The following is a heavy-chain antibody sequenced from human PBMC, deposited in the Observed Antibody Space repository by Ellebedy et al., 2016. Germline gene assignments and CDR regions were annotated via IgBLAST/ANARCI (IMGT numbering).Heavy chain of an antibody. CDR3: AGGEDYAFKI. CDR2: IWGDGSSP. Sequence: GESLKISCAASGFTFSSYGMHWVRQGPGKGLVWVSRIWGDGSSPSYADSVKGRFTISRDNAKNTLFLQMNSLRAEDTALYYCAGGEDYAFKIWGQGTLVTVSS. V-gene: IGHV3-74*01. D-gene: IGHD3-16*01. CDR1: GFTFSSYG. J-gene: IGHJ4*02.